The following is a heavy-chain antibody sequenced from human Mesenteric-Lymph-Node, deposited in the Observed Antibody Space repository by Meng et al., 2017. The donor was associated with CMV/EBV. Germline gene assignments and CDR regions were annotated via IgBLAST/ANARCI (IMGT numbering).Heavy chain of an antibody. D-gene: IGHD3-22*01. V-gene: IGHV3-23*01. CDR1: FTVSGYA. J-gene: IGHJ4*02. Sequence: FTVSGYAMSWVRQAPGKGLEWVSVTRGSGGSTYYADSVKGRFTISRDNSKNTLYLQMNSLRAEDTAVYYCAKEVDYYDSSGLGGFDYWGQGTLVTVSS. CDR2: TRGSGGST. CDR3: AKEVDYYDSSGLGGFDY.